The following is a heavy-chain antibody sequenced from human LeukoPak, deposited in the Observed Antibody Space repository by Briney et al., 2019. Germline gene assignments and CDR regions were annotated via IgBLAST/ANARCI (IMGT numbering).Heavy chain of an antibody. CDR1: GYTFTNYY. CDR3: ARGRGRYYFDY. CDR2: INPSGGST. J-gene: IGHJ4*02. Sequence: ASVKVSCKASGYTFTNYYMHWVRQAPGQGLEWMGIINPSGGSTTYAQKFQGRVTMTRDTSTSTVYMELSSLRSEDTALYYCARGRGRYYFDYWGQGTLVTVSS. V-gene: IGHV1-46*01.